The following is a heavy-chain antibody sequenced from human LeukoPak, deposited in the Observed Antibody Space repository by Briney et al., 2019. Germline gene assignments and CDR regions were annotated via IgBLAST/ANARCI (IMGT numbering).Heavy chain of an antibody. J-gene: IGHJ4*02. Sequence: GGSLRLSCAASGFTFSSYWMSWVRQAPGKGLEWVANIKQDGSEKYYVDSVKGRFTISRDNAKNSLYLQMNSLRAEDTAVYYCARDYCSGGSCYFYFDYWGQGTLVTVSS. CDR1: GFTFSSYW. CDR3: ARDYCSGGSCYFYFDY. CDR2: IKQDGSEK. D-gene: IGHD2-15*01. V-gene: IGHV3-7*03.